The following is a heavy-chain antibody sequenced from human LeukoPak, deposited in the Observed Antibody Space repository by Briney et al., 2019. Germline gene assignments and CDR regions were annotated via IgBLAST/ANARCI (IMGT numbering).Heavy chain of an antibody. J-gene: IGHJ5*02. Sequence: GGSLRLSCAASGFTFSSYSMNWVRQAPGKGLEWVSSISSSSYIYYADSVKGRFTISRDNAKNSLYLQMNSLRAEDTAVYYCARDRGSGSYYNPWGQGTLVTVSS. CDR2: ISSSSYI. D-gene: IGHD3-10*01. V-gene: IGHV3-21*01. CDR3: ARDRGSGSYYNP. CDR1: GFTFSSYS.